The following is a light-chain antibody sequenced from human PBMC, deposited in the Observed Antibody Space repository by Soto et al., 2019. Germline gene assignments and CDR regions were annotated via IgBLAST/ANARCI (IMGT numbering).Light chain of an antibody. CDR3: QQYGSSPT. CDR2: DAS. V-gene: IGKV3-20*01. CDR1: QSVSSSY. Sequence: EIVLTQSPGTLSLSPGERATLSCRSSQSVSSSYLAWYQQKPGQAPRLLIYDASSRATGIPDRFSGSGSGTDFTLTISRLETEDLAVYYCQQYGSSPTFGQGTKVEIK. J-gene: IGKJ1*01.